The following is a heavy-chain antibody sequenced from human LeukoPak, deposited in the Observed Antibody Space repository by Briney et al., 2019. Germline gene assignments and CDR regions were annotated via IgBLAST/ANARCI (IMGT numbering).Heavy chain of an antibody. D-gene: IGHD1-26*01. CDR1: GYTFTDYF. Sequence: ASVKVSCKASGYTFTDYFMNWVRQAPGQGLEWMGWISTYSGTTNYAHNLQGRLTMTTDTSTSTAYMELRNLKSDDTAVYYCARSGGYYFYMDVWGKGTTVTVSS. CDR2: ISTYSGTT. V-gene: IGHV1-18*04. CDR3: ARSGGYYFYMDV. J-gene: IGHJ6*03.